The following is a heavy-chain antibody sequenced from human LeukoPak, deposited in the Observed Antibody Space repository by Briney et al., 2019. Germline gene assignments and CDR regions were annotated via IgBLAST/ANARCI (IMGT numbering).Heavy chain of an antibody. D-gene: IGHD2-2*01. CDR2: IYSGGST. J-gene: IGHJ4*02. Sequence: GGSLRLSCAASGFTVSSNYMSWVRQAPGKGLGWVSVIYSGGSTYYADSVKGRFTISRHNSKNTLYLQMNSLRAEDTAVYYCARSDCSSTSCFSWDYWGQGTLVTVSS. CDR3: ARSDCSSTSCFSWDY. V-gene: IGHV3-53*01. CDR1: GFTVSSNY.